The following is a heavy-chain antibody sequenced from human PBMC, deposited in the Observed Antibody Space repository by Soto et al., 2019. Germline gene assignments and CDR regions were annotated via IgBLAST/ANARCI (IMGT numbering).Heavy chain of an antibody. CDR1: GYSFTSYW. CDR2: IYPGDSDT. Sequence: EVQLVQSGAEVKKPGESLKISCKGSGYSFTSYWIGWVRQMPGKGLEWMGIIYPGDSDTRYSPSFQGQVTISADKSISTAYLQWSSLKASDTAMYYCARMEAGVPADPGTIGWFDPWGQGTLVTVSS. CDR3: ARMEAGVPADPGTIGWFDP. J-gene: IGHJ5*02. V-gene: IGHV5-51*01. D-gene: IGHD2-2*01.